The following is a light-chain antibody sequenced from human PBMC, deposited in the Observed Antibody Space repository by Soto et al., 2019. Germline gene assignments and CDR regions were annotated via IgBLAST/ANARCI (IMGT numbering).Light chain of an antibody. CDR1: QSISSY. J-gene: IGKJ1*01. V-gene: IGKV1-39*01. CDR3: QQSYSAWT. CDR2: AAS. Sequence: DIQMTQSPSSLSASIGDRVTITCRASQSISSYLNWYQKKPGIAPKLLIYAASSLQSGVPSRFSGSGSGTDFTLTISSLQPEDFATYYCQQSYSAWTFGQGTKVEIK.